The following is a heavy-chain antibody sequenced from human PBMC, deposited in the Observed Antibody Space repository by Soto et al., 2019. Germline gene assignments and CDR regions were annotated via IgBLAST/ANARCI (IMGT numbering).Heavy chain of an antibody. CDR2: IYYSGST. CDR1: GGSISSYY. D-gene: IGHD3-10*01. V-gene: IGHV4-59*01. CDR3: ARGRWAPGRYYMDV. J-gene: IGHJ6*03. Sequence: SETLSLTCTVSGGSISSYYWSWIRQPPGKGLEWIGYIYYSGSTNYNPSLKSRVTISVDTSKNQFSLKLSSVTAADTAVYYCARGRWAPGRYYMDVWGKGTTVTVSS.